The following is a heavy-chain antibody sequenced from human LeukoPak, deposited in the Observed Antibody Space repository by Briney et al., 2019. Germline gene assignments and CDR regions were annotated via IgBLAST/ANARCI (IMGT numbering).Heavy chain of an antibody. CDR3: ASPSYDILTGYRSSYYYYYMDV. J-gene: IGHJ6*03. V-gene: IGHV1-69*06. CDR2: IIPIFGTA. Sequence: SVKVSCKASGGTFSSYAISWVRQAPGQGLEWMGGIIPIFGTANYAQKFQGRVTITADKSTSTAYMELSSLRSEDTAVYYCASPSYDILTGYRSSYYYYYMDVWGKGTTVTISS. D-gene: IGHD3-9*01. CDR1: GGTFSSYA.